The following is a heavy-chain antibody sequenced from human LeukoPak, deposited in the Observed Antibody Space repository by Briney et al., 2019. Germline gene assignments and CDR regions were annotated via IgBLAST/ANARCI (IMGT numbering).Heavy chain of an antibody. D-gene: IGHD3-22*01. J-gene: IGHJ5*02. Sequence: ASVKVSCKASGYTFTSYGISWVRQAPGQGLEWMGWISAYNGNTNYAQKRQGRVTMTKDTSTSTAYMELRSLRSEDTAVYYCARLSTDSSGYYYVWWFDPWGQGTLVTVSS. CDR2: ISAYNGNT. V-gene: IGHV1-18*01. CDR3: ARLSTDSSGYYYVWWFDP. CDR1: GYTFTSYG.